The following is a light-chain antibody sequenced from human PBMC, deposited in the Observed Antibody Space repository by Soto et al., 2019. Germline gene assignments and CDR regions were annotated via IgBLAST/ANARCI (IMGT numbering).Light chain of an antibody. CDR3: QQYNNWPPIT. V-gene: IGKV3-15*01. CDR1: QSVSIK. Sequence: EIVMTQSPATLSVSPWERAALSCRASQSVSIKLAWYQQRPGQAPRLLIYDTSTRATGIPARFSGSGSGTEFTLTISSLQSEDFAVYYCQQYNNWPPITFGQGTRLEI. CDR2: DTS. J-gene: IGKJ5*01.